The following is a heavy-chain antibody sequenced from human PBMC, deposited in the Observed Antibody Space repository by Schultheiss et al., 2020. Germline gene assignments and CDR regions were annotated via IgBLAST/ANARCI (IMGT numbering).Heavy chain of an antibody. D-gene: IGHD6-13*01. V-gene: IGHV3-30*03. J-gene: IGHJ4*02. CDR2: ISYDGSNK. Sequence: GGSLRLSCAASGFTFSSYGMHWVRQAPGKGLEWVAVISYDGSNKYYADSVKGRFTISRDNSKNTLYLQMNSLRAEDTAVYYCARVIAAAGRGGDYWGQGTLVTVSS. CDR1: GFTFSSYG. CDR3: ARVIAAAGRGGDY.